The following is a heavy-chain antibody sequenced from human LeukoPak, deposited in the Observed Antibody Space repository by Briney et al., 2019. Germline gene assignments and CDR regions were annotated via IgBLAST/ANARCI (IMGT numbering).Heavy chain of an antibody. Sequence: ASVNVSCKASGYTFTGYYMHWVRQASGQGLEWMGWINPNSGGTNYAQNFQGRVTMTRDTSISTAYMEVSRLRSDGTAVYYCAREDSSGYDHWGQGTLVTVSS. CDR3: AREDSSGYDH. J-gene: IGHJ4*02. CDR1: GYTFTGYY. V-gene: IGHV1-2*02. CDR2: INPNSGGT. D-gene: IGHD3-22*01.